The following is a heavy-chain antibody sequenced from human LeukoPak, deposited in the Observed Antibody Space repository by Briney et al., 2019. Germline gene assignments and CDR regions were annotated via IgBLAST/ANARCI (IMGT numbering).Heavy chain of an antibody. CDR1: GGSITNYY. J-gene: IGHJ4*02. CDR2: IHYSGST. D-gene: IGHD1-26*01. CDR3: ARVVGALATN. Sequence: PSGTLSLTCTVSGGSITNYYWTWIRQPPGKGLEWIGYIHYSGSTNYNPSLKSRVTISVDTSKNQFSLKLSSVTAADTAVYYCARVVGALATNWGQGTLVTVSS. V-gene: IGHV4-59*08.